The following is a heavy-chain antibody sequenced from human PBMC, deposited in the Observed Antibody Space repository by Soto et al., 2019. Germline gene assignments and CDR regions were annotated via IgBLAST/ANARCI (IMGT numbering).Heavy chain of an antibody. J-gene: IGHJ4*02. V-gene: IGHV3-11*01. CDR3: ATSSGALAASFPYYFDY. CDR1: GFRFNDYY. D-gene: IGHD6-25*01. CDR2: ISSGSSTI. Sequence: QVQLVESGGGLVKPGGSLRLSCAAAGFRFNDYYMTWIRQAPGKGLEWVSYISSGSSTIYYAHSVKGRFTISRDNVKNSLYLQMNSLRAEDTAVYYCATSSGALAASFPYYFDYWGQGTLVTVSS.